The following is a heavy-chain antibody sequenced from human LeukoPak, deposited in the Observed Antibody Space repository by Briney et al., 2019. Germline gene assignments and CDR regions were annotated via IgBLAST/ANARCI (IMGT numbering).Heavy chain of an antibody. CDR3: ARVGYYYGSGSYTLYYMDV. Sequence: GGSLRLSCAASGFTFSSYSMNWVRQAPGKGLEWVSSISSSSSYIYYADSVKGRFTTSRDNAKNSLYLQMNSLRAEDTAVYYCARVGYYYGSGSYTLYYMDVWGKGTTVTVSS. J-gene: IGHJ6*03. V-gene: IGHV3-21*01. CDR1: GFTFSSYS. CDR2: ISSSSSYI. D-gene: IGHD3-10*01.